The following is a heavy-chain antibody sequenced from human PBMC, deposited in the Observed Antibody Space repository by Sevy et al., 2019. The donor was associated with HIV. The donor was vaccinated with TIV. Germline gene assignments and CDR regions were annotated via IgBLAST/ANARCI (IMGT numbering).Heavy chain of an antibody. V-gene: IGHV4-61*09. J-gene: IGHJ4*01. CDR2: IYTSGST. Sequence: SETLSLTCTVSSGSFSSSSYYWNWFRQPAGRGLEWIGHIYTSGSTNYNPSLKSRVTMSVDTSKNQFSLKLSSVTAADTAVYYCAGRIAVAAFDYWGQGNLVTVSS. CDR3: AGRIAVAAFDY. CDR1: SGSFSSSSYY. D-gene: IGHD6-19*01.